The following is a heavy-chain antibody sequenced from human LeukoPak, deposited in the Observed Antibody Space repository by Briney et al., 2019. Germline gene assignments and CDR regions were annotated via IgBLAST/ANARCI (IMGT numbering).Heavy chain of an antibody. V-gene: IGHV1-18*01. CDR2: ISAYNGNT. J-gene: IGHJ4*02. Sequence: ASVKVSCKASGYTFTSYGISWVRQAPGQGLEWMGWISAYNGNTNYAQKLQGRVTMTTDTSTSTAYMELRSLRSDDTAVYYCARDYDWSGLYYDYVWGSYRWNYFDYWGQGTLVTVSS. CDR3: ARDYDWSGLYYDYVWGSYRWNYFDY. D-gene: IGHD3-16*02. CDR1: GYTFTSYG.